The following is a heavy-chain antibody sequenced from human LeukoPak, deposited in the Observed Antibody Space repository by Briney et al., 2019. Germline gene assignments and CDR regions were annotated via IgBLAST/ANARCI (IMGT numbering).Heavy chain of an antibody. V-gene: IGHV4-34*01. CDR2: INHSGST. CDR1: GGSFSGYY. CDR3: ARELVDYDFWSGYYPKYYFDY. J-gene: IGHJ4*02. Sequence: SETLSLTCAVYGGSFSGYYWSWIRQPPGKGLEWIGAINHSGSTNYNPSLKSRVTISVDTSKNQFSLKLSSVTAADTAVYYCARELVDYDFWSGYYPKYYFDYWGQGTLVTVSS. D-gene: IGHD3-3*01.